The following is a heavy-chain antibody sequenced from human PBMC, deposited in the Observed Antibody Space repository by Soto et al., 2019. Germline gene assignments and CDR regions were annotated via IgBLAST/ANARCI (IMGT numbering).Heavy chain of an antibody. J-gene: IGHJ3*02. CDR1: GFTFSSYG. V-gene: IGHV3-30*18. D-gene: IGHD6-19*01. CDR2: ISYDGSNK. Sequence: ESGGGVVQPGRSLRLSCAASGFTFSSYGMHWVRQAPGKGLEWVAVISYDGSNKYYADSVKGRFTISRDNSKNTLYLQMNSLRAEDTAVYYCAKIAVAGTHDAFDIWGQGTMVTVSS. CDR3: AKIAVAGTHDAFDI.